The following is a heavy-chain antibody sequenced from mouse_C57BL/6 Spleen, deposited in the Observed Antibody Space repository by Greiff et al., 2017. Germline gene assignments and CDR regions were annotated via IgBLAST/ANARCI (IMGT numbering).Heavy chain of an antibody. Sequence: EVHLVESGGGLVQPGGSMKLSCAASGFTFSEAWMDWVRQSPEKGLEWVAEIRNKANNHATYYAESVKGRFTISRDDSKSSVYLQMNSLRAEDTGIYYCTSYYGSSYDFDVWGTGTTVTVSS. CDR2: IRNKANNHAT. CDR3: TSYYGSSYDFDV. D-gene: IGHD1-1*01. CDR1: GFTFSEAW. V-gene: IGHV6-6*01. J-gene: IGHJ1*03.